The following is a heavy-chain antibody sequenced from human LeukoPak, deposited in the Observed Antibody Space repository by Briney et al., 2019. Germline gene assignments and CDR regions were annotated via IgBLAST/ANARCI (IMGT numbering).Heavy chain of an antibody. CDR2: ISYDGSNK. Sequence: GGSLRLSCAASGFTFSSYGMHWVRQAPGKGLEWVAVISYDGSNKYYADSVKGRFTISRDNSKNTLYLQMNSLRAEDTAVYYCAKVTGYYYDSSAAGGAFDIWGQGTMVTVSS. J-gene: IGHJ3*02. V-gene: IGHV3-30*18. CDR3: AKVTGYYYDSSAAGGAFDI. D-gene: IGHD3-22*01. CDR1: GFTFSSYG.